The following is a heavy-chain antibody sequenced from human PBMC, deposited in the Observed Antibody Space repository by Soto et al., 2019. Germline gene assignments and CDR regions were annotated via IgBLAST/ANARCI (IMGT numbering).Heavy chain of an antibody. J-gene: IGHJ4*02. CDR1: GFTFSSSA. Sequence: PGGSLSLSCAASGFTFSSSAMHWVRKAPGRGLEWVAVISYDGRNKYYADSVKGRFTISRDNSKNTLYLQMNSLRTEDTAVYYCAKEIQSVGWSVYWGQGSLVTVSP. V-gene: IGHV3-30-3*02. CDR2: ISYDGRNK. CDR3: AKEIQSVGWSVY. D-gene: IGHD6-19*01.